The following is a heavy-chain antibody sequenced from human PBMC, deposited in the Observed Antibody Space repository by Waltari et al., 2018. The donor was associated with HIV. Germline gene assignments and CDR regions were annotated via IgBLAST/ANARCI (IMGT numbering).Heavy chain of an antibody. J-gene: IGHJ4*02. D-gene: IGHD3-16*02. Sequence: QVQLVQSGAEVKKHGASVKVSCKATGYTFTGYYMHWVRQAPGQGLEWMGRINPNSGGTNYAQKFQGRVTMTRDTSISTAYMELSRLRSDDTAVYYCAFSLGELSPSGLDYWGQGTLVTVSS. CDR2: INPNSGGT. CDR3: AFSLGELSPSGLDY. CDR1: GYTFTGYY. V-gene: IGHV1-2*06.